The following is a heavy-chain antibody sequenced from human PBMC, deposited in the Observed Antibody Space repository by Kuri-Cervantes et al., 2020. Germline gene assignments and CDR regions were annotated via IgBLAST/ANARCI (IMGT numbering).Heavy chain of an antibody. CDR1: GYTFTYRY. CDR3: ARGPRSYYDILTGHKDRWALGAFDY. V-gene: IGHV1-69*05. Sequence: SVKVSSKASGYTFTYRYLHWVRQAPGQGLEWMGGIIPIFGTANYAQKFQGRVTITTDESTSTAYMELSSLRSEDTAVYYCARGPRSYYDILTGHKDRWALGAFDYWGQGTLVTVSS. D-gene: IGHD3-9*01. J-gene: IGHJ4*02. CDR2: IIPIFGTA.